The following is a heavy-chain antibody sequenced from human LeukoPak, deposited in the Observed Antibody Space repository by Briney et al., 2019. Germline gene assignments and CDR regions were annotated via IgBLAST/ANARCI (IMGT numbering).Heavy chain of an antibody. J-gene: IGHJ5*02. D-gene: IGHD6-19*01. V-gene: IGHV3-7*01. CDR3: ARNRIPVAGTPDWFDP. CDR1: GFTFSSQW. Sequence: GGSLRLSCAASGFTFSSQWMGWVRQAPGKGLEWVANVNQGGTEKFYVGSVKGRFTISRDNAENSLYLQMNSLRAEDTAVYYCARNRIPVAGTPDWFDPWGQGTLVTVSS. CDR2: VNQGGTEK.